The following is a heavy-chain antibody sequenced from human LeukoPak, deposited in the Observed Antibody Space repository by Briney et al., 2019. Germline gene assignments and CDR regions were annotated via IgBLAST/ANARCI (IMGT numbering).Heavy chain of an antibody. J-gene: IGHJ4*02. CDR1: GFTFSSYA. Sequence: GGSLRLSCSASGFTFSSYAMSWVRQAPGKGLEWVSAISGSGSSTYYADSVKGRFTISRDNSKNTLYLQMNSLRAEDTAVYYCAKLEYCASSGSYALYFDYWGQGTLVTVSS. CDR2: ISGSGSST. V-gene: IGHV3-23*01. D-gene: IGHD3-10*01. CDR3: AKLEYCASSGSYALYFDY.